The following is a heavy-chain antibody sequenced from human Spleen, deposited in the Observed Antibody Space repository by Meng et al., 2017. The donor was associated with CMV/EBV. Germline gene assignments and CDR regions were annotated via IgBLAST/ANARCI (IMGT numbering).Heavy chain of an antibody. CDR3: ARGAGITRGGHLSY. Sequence: GPGSVLPSQTLDTSCTFAGGSISSDCTYWGWISQPPGKGLGLVGSIYYSGSTYYNPSLKSRVTISVDTSKNQFSLKLSSVTAADTAVYYCARGAGITRGGHLSYWGQGTLVTVSS. CDR2: IYYSGST. D-gene: IGHD3-10*01. CDR1: GGSISSDCTY. V-gene: IGHV4-39*07. J-gene: IGHJ4*02.